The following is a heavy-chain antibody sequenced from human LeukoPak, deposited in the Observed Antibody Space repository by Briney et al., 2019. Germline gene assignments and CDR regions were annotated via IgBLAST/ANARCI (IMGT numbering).Heavy chain of an antibody. CDR2: INQSGST. CDR1: GGSFSGYY. Sequence: SETLSLTCAVYGGSFSGYYWSWIRQPPGKRLEWIGEINQSGSTNYNPSLKSRVTISVDTSKNQFSLKLSSVTAADTAVYYCARGPHSSGWCTNYWYFDLWGRGTLVTVSS. J-gene: IGHJ2*01. CDR3: ARGPHSSGWCTNYWYFDL. D-gene: IGHD6-19*01. V-gene: IGHV4-34*01.